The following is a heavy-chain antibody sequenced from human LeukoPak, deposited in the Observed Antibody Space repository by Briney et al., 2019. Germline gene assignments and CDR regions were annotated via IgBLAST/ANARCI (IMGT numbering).Heavy chain of an antibody. CDR3: ARGGPYIALHDYGDYRSPRAFDI. CDR2: ISSSSGYI. Sequence: PGGSLRLSCAASGFTFSGYSMNWVRQAPGKGLEWASSISSSSGYIYYADSVKGRFTISRDNAKNSLYLQMNSLRAEDTAVYYCARGGPYIALHDYGDYRSPRAFDIWGQGTMVTVSS. J-gene: IGHJ3*02. CDR1: GFTFSGYS. V-gene: IGHV3-21*01. D-gene: IGHD4-17*01.